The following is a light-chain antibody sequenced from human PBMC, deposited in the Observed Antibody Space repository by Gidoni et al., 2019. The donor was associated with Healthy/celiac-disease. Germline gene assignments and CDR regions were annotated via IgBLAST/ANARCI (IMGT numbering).Light chain of an antibody. CDR2: GAS. Sequence: EIVMTQSPATLSVSPGERATRSCRASQSVSSNLAWYQQKPGQAPRLIIYGASTRATGIPARFSGGGSGTEFTLTISSLQSEDFAVYYCQQYNNWRWTFGQGTKVEIK. V-gene: IGKV3-15*01. CDR1: QSVSSN. CDR3: QQYNNWRWT. J-gene: IGKJ1*01.